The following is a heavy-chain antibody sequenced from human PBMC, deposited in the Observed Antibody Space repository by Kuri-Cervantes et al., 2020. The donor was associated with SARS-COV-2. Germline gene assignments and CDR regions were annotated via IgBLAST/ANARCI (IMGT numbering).Heavy chain of an antibody. CDR1: GFTFSSYS. D-gene: IGHD6-13*01. CDR2: ISSSSSYI. V-gene: IGHV3-21*01. J-gene: IGHJ3*02. Sequence: GGSLRLSCAASGFTFSSYSMNWVRQAPGKGLEWVSSISSSSSYIYYADSVKGRFTISRDNAKNSLYLQMNSLRAEGTAVYYCARERGSSWYSSKAFDIWGQGTMVTVSS. CDR3: ARERGSSWYSSKAFDI.